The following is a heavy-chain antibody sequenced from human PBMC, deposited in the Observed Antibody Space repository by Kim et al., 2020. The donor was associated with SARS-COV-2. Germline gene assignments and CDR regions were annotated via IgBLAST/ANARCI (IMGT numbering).Heavy chain of an antibody. CDR1: GFTFGDYA. V-gene: IGHV3-9*01. CDR2: ISWNSGSI. CDR3: AKDMGWLQLFRFVY. Sequence: GGSLRLSCAASGFTFGDYAMHWVRQAPGKGLEWVSGISWNSGSIGYADSVKGRFTISRDNAKNSLYLQMNSLRAEDTALYYCAKDMGWLQLFRFVYWGQGTLVTVSS. J-gene: IGHJ4*02. D-gene: IGHD5-12*01.